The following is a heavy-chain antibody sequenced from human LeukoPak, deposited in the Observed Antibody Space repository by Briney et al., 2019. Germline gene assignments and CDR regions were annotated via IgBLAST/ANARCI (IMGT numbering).Heavy chain of an antibody. CDR3: AKDSSTGWYGDYFDY. Sequence: GGSLRLSCEVSGFTFSSYGMHWVRQAPGKGLEWVAIISSDKGNKYYVDSVKGRFTISRDNSKNTLYLEMNSLRDEDTAVYYCAKDSSTGWYGDYFDYWGQGTLVTVSS. J-gene: IGHJ4*02. D-gene: IGHD6-19*01. CDR2: ISSDKGNK. V-gene: IGHV3-30*18. CDR1: GFTFSSYG.